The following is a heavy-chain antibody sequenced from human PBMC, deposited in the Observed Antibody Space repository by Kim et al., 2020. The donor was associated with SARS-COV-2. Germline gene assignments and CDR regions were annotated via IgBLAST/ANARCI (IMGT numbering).Heavy chain of an antibody. D-gene: IGHD6-13*01. V-gene: IGHV4-39*01. CDR1: GGSISSSSYY. CDR2: IYYSGST. J-gene: IGHJ2*01. CDR3: ARHPWRAAAGRYWYFDL. Sequence: SETLSLTCTVSGGSISSSSYYWGWIRQPPGKGLEWIGSIYYSGSTYYNPSLKSRVTISVDTSKNQFSLKLSSVTAADTAVYYCARHPWRAAAGRYWYFDL.